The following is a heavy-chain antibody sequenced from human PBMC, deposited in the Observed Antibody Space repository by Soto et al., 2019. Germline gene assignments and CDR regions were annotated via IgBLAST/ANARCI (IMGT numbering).Heavy chain of an antibody. CDR1: GFNFSYYA. J-gene: IGHJ6*02. V-gene: IGHV3-23*01. CDR2: ISGSGGST. Sequence: PGGSLRLSCAASGFNFSYYAMSWVRQAPGKGLEWVSLISGSGGSTYYADSVKGRFTISRDNSRNTLYLQMNSLRAEDTAVYYCAKGSGMDVWGQGTTVTVSS. CDR3: AKGSGMDV.